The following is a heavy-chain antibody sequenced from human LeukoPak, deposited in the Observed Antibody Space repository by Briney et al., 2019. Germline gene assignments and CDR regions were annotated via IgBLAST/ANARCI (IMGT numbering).Heavy chain of an antibody. CDR2: IIPIFGTA. CDR1: GGTFSSYA. V-gene: IGHV1-69*06. Sequence: ASVKVSCKASGGTFSSYAISWVRQAPGQGLEWMGGIIPIFGTANYAQKFQGRVTITADKSTSTAYMELSSLRSEDTAVYYCARGPVGATFGYYYMDVWGKGTTVTVSS. CDR3: ARGPVGATFGYYYMDV. D-gene: IGHD1-26*01. J-gene: IGHJ6*03.